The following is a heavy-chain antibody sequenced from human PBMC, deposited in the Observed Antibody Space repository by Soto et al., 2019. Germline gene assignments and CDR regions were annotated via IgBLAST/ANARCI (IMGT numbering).Heavy chain of an antibody. CDR1: GYTLTELS. D-gene: IGHD1-26*01. J-gene: IGHJ3*02. V-gene: IGHV1-24*01. CDR2: FDPEDGET. CDR3: ATDRREQYGATNAFDI. Sequence: QVQLVQSGAEVKKPGASVKVSCKVSGYTLTELSMHWVRQAPGKGLEWMGGFDPEDGETIYAQKFQGRVTMTEDTSTDTAYMELSSLRSEDTAVYCCATDRREQYGATNAFDIWGQGTMVTVSS.